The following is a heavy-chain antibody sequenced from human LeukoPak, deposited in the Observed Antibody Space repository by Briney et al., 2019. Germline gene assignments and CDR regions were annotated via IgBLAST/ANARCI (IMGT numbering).Heavy chain of an antibody. Sequence: GRSLRLSCAASGFTFSGYGMDWGRHAPGKGLEWVAGISYDGSNKYYAASVKGRFTIYRDNYKNTLYLQMNSLRAEATAVYYCAKDNGYYYAYGRGYAFDIWGQGTMVTLSS. D-gene: IGHD3-22*01. CDR1: GFTFSGYG. V-gene: IGHV3-30*18. CDR3: AKDNGYYYAYGRGYAFDI. J-gene: IGHJ3*02. CDR2: ISYDGSNK.